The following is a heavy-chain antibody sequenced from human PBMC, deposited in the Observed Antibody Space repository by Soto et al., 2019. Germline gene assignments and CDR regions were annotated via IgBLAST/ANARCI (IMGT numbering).Heavy chain of an antibody. D-gene: IGHD2-15*01. J-gene: IGHJ5*02. V-gene: IGHV1-69*13. Sequence: GASVKVSCKASGGTFGSYAISWVRQAPGQGLEWMGGIIPIFGTANYAQKFQGRVTITADESTSTAYMELSSLRSEDTAVYYCARVVRCSGGSCYPLGWFDPWGQGTLVTVSS. CDR3: ARVVRCSGGSCYPLGWFDP. CDR2: IIPIFGTA. CDR1: GGTFGSYA.